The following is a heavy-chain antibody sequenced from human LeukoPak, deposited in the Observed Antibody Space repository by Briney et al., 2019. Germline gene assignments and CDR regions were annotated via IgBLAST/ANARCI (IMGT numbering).Heavy chain of an antibody. V-gene: IGHV4-59*12. D-gene: IGHD3-10*01. CDR3: ARAHFSLVRGVRYNWFDP. Sequence: SETLSLTCTVSGGSISSYYWSWIRQPPGKGLEWLGHIYYTGSTKYNPSLKSRITISLETSKSQFSLKLTSVTAADKAVYYCARAHFSLVRGVRYNWFDPWGQGTLVTVSS. CDR2: IYYTGST. CDR1: GGSISSYY. J-gene: IGHJ5*02.